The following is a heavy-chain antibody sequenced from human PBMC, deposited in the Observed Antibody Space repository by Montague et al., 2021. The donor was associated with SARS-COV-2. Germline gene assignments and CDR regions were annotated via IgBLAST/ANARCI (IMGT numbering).Heavy chain of an antibody. Sequence: SETLSLTCTVSGDSISRYYWGWIRQPPGKGLEWMGYHYNNGSTNYSPTLKSRIAMSVDTSENQFSLKLFSVTAADTAVYYCARVVVDASGWYHFDYWGQGALVTVSS. J-gene: IGHJ4*02. V-gene: IGHV4-59*12. CDR2: HYNNGST. D-gene: IGHD6-13*01. CDR3: ARVVVDASGWYHFDY. CDR1: GDSISRYY.